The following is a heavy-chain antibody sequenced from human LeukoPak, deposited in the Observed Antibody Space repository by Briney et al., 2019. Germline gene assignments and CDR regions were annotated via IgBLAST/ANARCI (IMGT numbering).Heavy chain of an antibody. V-gene: IGHV3-11*01. Sequence: GGSLRLSCAASGFTFSDYYMSWIRQAPGKGLEWVSYISSSGSTIYYADSVKGRFTISRDNAKNSLYLQMNSLRAEDTAVYYCARDPVGEGPLRYFDWLHEGYWGQGTLVTVSS. J-gene: IGHJ4*02. CDR2: ISSSGSTI. D-gene: IGHD3-9*01. CDR1: GFTFSDYY. CDR3: ARDPVGEGPLRYFDWLHEGY.